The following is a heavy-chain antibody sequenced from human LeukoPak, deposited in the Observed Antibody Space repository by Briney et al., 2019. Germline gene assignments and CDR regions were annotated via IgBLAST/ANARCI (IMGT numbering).Heavy chain of an antibody. CDR3: ARVKQWLVYDY. CDR1: GYTFTGHY. D-gene: IGHD6-19*01. J-gene: IGHJ4*02. CDR2: INPNSGGT. Sequence: ASVKVSCKASGYTFTGHYMHWVRQAPGQGLEWMGWINPNSGGTNYAQKFQGWVTMTRDTSISTAYMELSRLRSDDTAVYYCARVKQWLVYDYWGQGTLVTVSS. V-gene: IGHV1-2*04.